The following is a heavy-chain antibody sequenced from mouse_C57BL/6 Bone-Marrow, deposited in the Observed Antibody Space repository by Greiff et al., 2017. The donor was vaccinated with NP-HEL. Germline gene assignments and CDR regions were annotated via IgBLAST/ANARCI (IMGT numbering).Heavy chain of an antibody. CDR3: AREEPLNWVWFAY. D-gene: IGHD4-1*01. Sequence: DVQLVESGGGLVKPGGSLKLSCAASGFTFSSYTMSWVRQTPEKRLEWVATISGGGGNTYYPDSVKGRFTISRDNAKNTLYLQMSSLRSEDTALYYCAREEPLNWVWFAYWGQGTLVTVSA. CDR1: GFTFSSYT. V-gene: IGHV5-9*01. J-gene: IGHJ3*01. CDR2: ISGGGGNT.